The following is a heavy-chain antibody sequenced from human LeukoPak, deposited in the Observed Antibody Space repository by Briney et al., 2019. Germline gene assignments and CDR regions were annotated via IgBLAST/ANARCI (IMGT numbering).Heavy chain of an antibody. V-gene: IGHV1-69*13. Sequence: ASVKVSCKASGGTFSSYAISWVRQAPGQGLEWMGGIIPIFGTANYAQKFQGRVTITADESTSTAYMELSSLRSEDTAVYYCARVQLRFLDWLFIDYWGQGTLVTVSS. CDR3: ARVQLRFLDWLFIDY. CDR2: IIPIFGTA. CDR1: GGTFSSYA. J-gene: IGHJ4*02. D-gene: IGHD3-3*01.